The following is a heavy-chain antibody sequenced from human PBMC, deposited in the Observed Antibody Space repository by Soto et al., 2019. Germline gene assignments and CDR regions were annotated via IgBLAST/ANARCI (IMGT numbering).Heavy chain of an antibody. J-gene: IGHJ6*02. Sequence: PSETLSLTCAVYGGSFSGYYWSWIRQPPGKGLEWIGEINHSGSTNYNPSLKSRVTISVDTSKNQFSLKLSSVTAADTAVYYCARVDVTNVWEYLRIRRYYYYAMDVWGQGTTVTVSS. V-gene: IGHV4-34*01. D-gene: IGHD2-8*01. CDR1: GGSFSGYY. CDR2: INHSGST. CDR3: ARVDVTNVWEYLRIRRYYYYAMDV.